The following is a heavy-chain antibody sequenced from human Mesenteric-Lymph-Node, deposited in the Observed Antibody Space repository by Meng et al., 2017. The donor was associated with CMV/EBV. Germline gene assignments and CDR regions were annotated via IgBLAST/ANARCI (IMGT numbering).Heavy chain of an antibody. J-gene: IGHJ4*02. V-gene: IGHV3-74*01. CDR3: AKGGSVIEDY. CDR1: GFTFNNYW. CDR2: INSDGSST. D-gene: IGHD2/OR15-2a*01. Sequence: GESLKISCAASGFTFNNYWMHWVRQAPGKGLVWVSRINSDGSSTSYADSVKGRFTISRDNAKNTLYLQMNSLRAEDTAVYYCAKGGSVIEDYWGQGTLVTVSS.